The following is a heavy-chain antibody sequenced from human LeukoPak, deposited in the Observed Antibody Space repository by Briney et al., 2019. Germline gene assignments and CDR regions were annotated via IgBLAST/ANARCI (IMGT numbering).Heavy chain of an antibody. V-gene: IGHV1-24*01. CDR1: GFVLTEVS. J-gene: IGHJ4*02. Sequence: ASVKVSCKVSGFVLTEVSVHWVRQAPGKGLEWMASLDRETDETIYAQNFQGRVTTTEDTSTDTAYMEVRRLTSEDTALYFCITDHYNNHGNFDFWGQGTLLNVAS. D-gene: IGHD4-11*01. CDR3: ITDHYNNHGNFDF. CDR2: LDRETDET.